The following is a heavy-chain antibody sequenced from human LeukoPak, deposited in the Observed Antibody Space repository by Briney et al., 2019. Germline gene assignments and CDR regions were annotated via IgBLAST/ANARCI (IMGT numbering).Heavy chain of an antibody. CDR1: GGSISSYY. V-gene: IGHV4-59*08. D-gene: IGHD1-26*01. J-gene: IGHJ2*01. Sequence: SETLSLTCTVSGGSISSYYWSWIRQPPGKGLEWIGYIYYSGSTNYNPSLKSRVTISVDTSKNQFSLKLSSVTAADTAVYYCARHSVIVGATKWYFDLWGRGTLVTVSS. CDR2: IYYSGST. CDR3: ARHSVIVGATKWYFDL.